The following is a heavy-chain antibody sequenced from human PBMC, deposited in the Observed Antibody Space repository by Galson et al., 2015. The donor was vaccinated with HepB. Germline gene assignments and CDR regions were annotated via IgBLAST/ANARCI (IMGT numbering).Heavy chain of an antibody. V-gene: IGHV1-18*04. D-gene: IGHD3-3*01. CDR2: ISAYNGNT. CDR1: SYIFTSYG. J-gene: IGHJ5*02. CDR3: ARDDDFYWFDP. Sequence: SVKVSCKAPSYIFTSYGISWVRQAPGQGLEWMGWISAYNGNTNYPQKFQGRLTMTTDSSTSTVYMELRNLRSDDTAVYYCARDDDFYWFDPWGQGTLVTVSS.